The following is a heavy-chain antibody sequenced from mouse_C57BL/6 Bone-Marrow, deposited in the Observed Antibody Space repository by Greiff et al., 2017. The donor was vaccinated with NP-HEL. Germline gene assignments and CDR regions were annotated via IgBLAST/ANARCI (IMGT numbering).Heavy chain of an antibody. J-gene: IGHJ3*01. CDR1: GYSITSGYY. CDR3: ARGVTTVGEFAY. V-gene: IGHV3-6*01. D-gene: IGHD1-1*01. CDR2: ISYDGSN. Sequence: EESGPGLVKPSQSLSLTCSVTGYSITSGYYWNWIRQFPGNKLEWMGYISYDGSNNYNPSLKNRISITRDTSKNQFFLKLNSVTTEDTATYYCARGVTTVGEFAYWGQGTLVTVSA.